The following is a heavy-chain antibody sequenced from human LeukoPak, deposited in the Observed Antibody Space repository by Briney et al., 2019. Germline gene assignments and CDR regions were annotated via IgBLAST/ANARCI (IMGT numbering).Heavy chain of an antibody. D-gene: IGHD3-22*01. CDR1: VGTFSSYA. V-gene: IGHV1-69*05. J-gene: IGHJ4*02. Sequence: SVKVSCKSSVGTFSSYAISWVRQAPGQGLEWMGRIIPIFGTANYAQKFQGRVTITTDESTSTAYMELSSLRSEDTAVYYCARGRYYDSSGYLDYWGQGTLVTVSS. CDR3: ARGRYYDSSGYLDY. CDR2: IIPIFGTA.